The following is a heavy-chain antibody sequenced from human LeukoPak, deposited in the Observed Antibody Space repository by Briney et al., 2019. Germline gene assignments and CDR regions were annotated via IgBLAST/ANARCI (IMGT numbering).Heavy chain of an antibody. CDR2: ISGSGGTT. J-gene: IGHJ4*02. Sequence: GGSLRLSCAASGFTFSSYAMSWVRQTPGKGLEWVSAISGSGGTTYYADSVKGRFTISRDNSKNTLYLQMNSLRAEDTAVYYCARDRGYTQDYWGQGTLVTVSS. CDR3: ARDRGYTQDY. CDR1: GFTFSSYA. V-gene: IGHV3-23*01. D-gene: IGHD5-12*01.